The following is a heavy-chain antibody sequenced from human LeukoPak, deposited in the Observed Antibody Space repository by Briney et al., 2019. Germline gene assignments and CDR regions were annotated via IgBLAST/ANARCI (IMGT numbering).Heavy chain of an antibody. J-gene: IGHJ4*01. D-gene: IGHD1-14*01. CDR1: GFPFNAYW. CDR3: AXSLXYXTTXXXXSDX. V-gene: IGHV3-7*03. CDR2: IRQDGDTK. Sequence: GGSLRLSCAASGFPFNAYWMTWVRQTPGKGLEWVANIRQDGDTKYYVDSVKGRFTISRDNAMNSLYLQMNSLRAEDTAIYYCAXSLXYXTTXXXXSDXWG.